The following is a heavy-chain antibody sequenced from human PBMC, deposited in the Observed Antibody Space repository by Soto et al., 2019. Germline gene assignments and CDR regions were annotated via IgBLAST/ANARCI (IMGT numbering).Heavy chain of an antibody. D-gene: IGHD2-2*02. V-gene: IGHV4-31*03. J-gene: IGHJ5*02. CDR2: IYYSGST. CDR1: GGSISRGGYY. CDR3: ARFYCSSTSCYKFRWFDP. Sequence: SETLSLTCTVSGGSISRGGYYWSWIREHPGKGLEWIGYIYYSGSTYYNPSLKSRVTISVDTSKNQFSLKLSSVTAADTAVYYCARFYCSSTSCYKFRWFDPWGQGTLVTVSS.